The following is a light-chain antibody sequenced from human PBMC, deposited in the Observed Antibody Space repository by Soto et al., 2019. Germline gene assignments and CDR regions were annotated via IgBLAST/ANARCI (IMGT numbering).Light chain of an antibody. Sequence: DIQMTQSPSTLSASVGDRVTITCRASQNINSWLAWYQQKPGKAPKLLIYKASNLASGVTSRFSGSGSGTAFTITISSLQPDDFATYHCQQYESFFPLTFGGGTKVEIK. CDR2: KAS. J-gene: IGKJ4*01. V-gene: IGKV1-5*03. CDR1: QNINSW. CDR3: QQYESFFPLT.